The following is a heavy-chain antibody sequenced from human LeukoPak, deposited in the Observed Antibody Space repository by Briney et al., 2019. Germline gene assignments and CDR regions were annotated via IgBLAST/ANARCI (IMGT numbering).Heavy chain of an antibody. V-gene: IGHV3-23*01. D-gene: IGHD3-16*02. CDR3: ARTTTQYYRSLSRPGREDY. CDR1: GFTFSDYA. CDR2: VSHSGDNT. J-gene: IGHJ4*02. Sequence: PGGSPRLSCAASGFTFSDYAMTWVRQAPGKGLDWVSAVSHSGDNTYYADAVKGRFTISRDNSANTLYLQMNSLRVEDTAVYYCARTTTQYYRSLSRPGREDYWGQGTLVTVSS.